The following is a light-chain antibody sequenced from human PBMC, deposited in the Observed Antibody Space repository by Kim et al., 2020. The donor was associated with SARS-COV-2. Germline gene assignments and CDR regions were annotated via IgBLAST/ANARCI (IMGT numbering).Light chain of an antibody. CDR1: SSNIGGNY. Sequence: QSVLTQPPSASGTPGQRVTISCSGSSSNIGGNYVYWYQQLPGTAPKLLICADNQRPSGVPDRFSGSKSGTSASLAISGLRSEDEADYYCATWDDSLKGVLFGGGTRLTVL. CDR2: ADN. J-gene: IGLJ2*01. V-gene: IGLV1-47*01. CDR3: ATWDDSLKGVL.